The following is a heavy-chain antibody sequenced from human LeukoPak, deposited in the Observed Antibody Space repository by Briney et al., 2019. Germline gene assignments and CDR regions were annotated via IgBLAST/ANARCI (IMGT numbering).Heavy chain of an antibody. CDR1: RFTFISYR. D-gene: IGHD4-17*01. CDR3: ARAYNDYGHFRNLPDY. CDR2: ISSINSYI. J-gene: IGHJ4*02. V-gene: IGHV3-21*01. Sequence: GGSLTLSCAASRFTFISYRMNWVRQAPGKGLEWVSSISSINSYIYYTDSVKGRFSISRDNAKNSLYLQMHSLRAEDTAVYYCARAYNDYGHFRNLPDYWGQGTLVTVS.